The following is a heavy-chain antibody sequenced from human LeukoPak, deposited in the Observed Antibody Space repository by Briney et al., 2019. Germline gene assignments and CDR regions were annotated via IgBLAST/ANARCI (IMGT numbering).Heavy chain of an antibody. J-gene: IGHJ4*02. CDR3: ARHRNSGSYFHFDY. V-gene: IGHV4-39*01. D-gene: IGHD1-26*01. Sequence: PSETLSLTCTVSGGSISSSSCYWGWIRQPPGKGLEWIGSIYYSGSTYYNPSLKSRVTISVDTSKNQFSLKLNSVTAADTAVYYCARHRNSGSYFHFDYWGQGTLVTVSS. CDR1: GGSISSSSCY. CDR2: IYYSGST.